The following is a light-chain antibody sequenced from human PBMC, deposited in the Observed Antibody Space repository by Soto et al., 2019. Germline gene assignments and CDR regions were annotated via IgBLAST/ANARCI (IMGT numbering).Light chain of an antibody. CDR1: QSVSNNY. CDR3: QQYGDSPIYT. V-gene: IGKV3-20*01. CDR2: GAS. J-gene: IGKJ2*01. Sequence: EIVLTQSPGTLSLSPGERATLSCRASQSVSNNYLAWYQQRPGQAPRLLIYGASNRATGVPDRFSDTGSGTDFTLTISRLELEDFALYSCQQYGDSPIYTFGQGTKLEIK.